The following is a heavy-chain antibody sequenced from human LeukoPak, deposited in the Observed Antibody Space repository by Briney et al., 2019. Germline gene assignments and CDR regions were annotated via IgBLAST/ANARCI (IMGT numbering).Heavy chain of an antibody. Sequence: PGGSLRLSCAASGFTFSSYSMNWVRQAPGKGLEWVSVIYSGGSTYYADSVKGRFTISRDNSKNTLYLQMNSLRAEDTAVYYCARVVDTAGYFDYWGQGTLVTVSS. V-gene: IGHV3-53*01. CDR3: ARVVDTAGYFDY. D-gene: IGHD5-18*01. CDR2: IYSGGST. CDR1: GFTFSSYS. J-gene: IGHJ4*02.